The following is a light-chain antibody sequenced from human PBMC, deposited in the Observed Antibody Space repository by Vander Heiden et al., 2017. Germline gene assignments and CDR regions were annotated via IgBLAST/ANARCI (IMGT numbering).Light chain of an antibody. CDR3: QQYGSSPT. Sequence: EILLTQSPVTLSLSPGERATLSCRAGQSVSSSYLAWYQQKPGQAPRLLIYGASSRATGIPDRFSGSGSGTDFTLAISRLEPEDFAVYYGQQYGSSPTFGQGTKLEIK. CDR2: GAS. CDR1: QSVSSSY. V-gene: IGKV3-20*01. J-gene: IGKJ2*01.